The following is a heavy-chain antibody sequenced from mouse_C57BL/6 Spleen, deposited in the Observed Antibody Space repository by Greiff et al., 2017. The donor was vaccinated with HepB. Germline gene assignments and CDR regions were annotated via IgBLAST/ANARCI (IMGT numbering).Heavy chain of an antibody. CDR1: GYTFTSYW. CDR3: ARSLRTGTAYYAMDY. V-gene: IGHV1-50*01. CDR2: IDPSDSYT. J-gene: IGHJ4*01. D-gene: IGHD4-1*01. Sequence: VQLQQSGAELVKPGASVKLSCKASGYTFTSYWMQWVKQRPGQGLEWIGEIDPSDSYTNYNQKFKGKATLTVDTSSSTAYMQLSSLTSEDSAVYYCARSLRTGTAYYAMDYWGQGTSVTVSS.